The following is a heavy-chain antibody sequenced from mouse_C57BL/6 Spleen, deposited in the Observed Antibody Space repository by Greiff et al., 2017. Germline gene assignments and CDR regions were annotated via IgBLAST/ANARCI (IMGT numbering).Heavy chain of an antibody. J-gene: IGHJ3*01. CDR1: GFNIKDDY. V-gene: IGHV14-4*01. Sequence: VQLKQSGAELVRPGASVKLSCTASGFNIKDDYMHWVKQRPEQGLEWIGWIDPENGDTEYASKFQGKATITADTSSNTAYLQLSSLTSEDTAVYYCTIPITTVVATPKAYWGQGTLVTVSA. CDR3: TIPITTVVATPKAY. D-gene: IGHD1-1*01. CDR2: IDPENGDT.